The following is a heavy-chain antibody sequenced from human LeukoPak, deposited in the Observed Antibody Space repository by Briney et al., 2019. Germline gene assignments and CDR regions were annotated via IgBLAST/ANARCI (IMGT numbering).Heavy chain of an antibody. J-gene: IGHJ4*02. D-gene: IGHD2-2*02. Sequence: GGSLRLSCAASGFTVSSNYMSWVRQAPGKGLEWVAVISYDGSNKYYADSVKGRFTISRDNSKNTLYLQMNSLRAEDTAVYFCARDPSHTYYFDYWGQGTLVTVSS. CDR1: GFTVSSNY. V-gene: IGHV3-30-3*01. CDR2: ISYDGSNK. CDR3: ARDPSHTYYFDY.